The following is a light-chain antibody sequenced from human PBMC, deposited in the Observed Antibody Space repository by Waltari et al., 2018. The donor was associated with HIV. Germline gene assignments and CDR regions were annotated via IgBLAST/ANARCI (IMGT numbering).Light chain of an antibody. CDR3: QVWDDTTHHVV. V-gene: IGLV3-21*01. CDR2: YDA. Sequence: SYVLTRPPSVSVALGVAATISCGGELLGTKSVNWYKQRPGQAPLLVIYYDADRPPGIPERFSGSNSGNAATLTISRVEAADEADYYCQVWDDTTHHVVFGGGTKLTAL. J-gene: IGLJ2*01. CDR1: LLGTKS.